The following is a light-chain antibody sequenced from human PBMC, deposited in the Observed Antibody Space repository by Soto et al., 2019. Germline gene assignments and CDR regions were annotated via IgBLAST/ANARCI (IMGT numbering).Light chain of an antibody. V-gene: IGKV1-39*01. CDR2: AAS. CDR3: QQSYSTLSP. CDR1: QSISID. J-gene: IGKJ2*01. Sequence: DIQMTQSPSSLSASVGDRVTITCLASQSISIDLNWYQQKPGKAPKLLIYAASSLQSGVPSRFSGSGSGTDVTLTISRLQPEDFATYYCQQSYSTLSPFGQGTKLEI.